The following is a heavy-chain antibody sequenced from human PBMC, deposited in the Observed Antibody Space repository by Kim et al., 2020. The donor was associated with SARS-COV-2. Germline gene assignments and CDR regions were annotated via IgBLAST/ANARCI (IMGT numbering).Heavy chain of an antibody. Sequence: SETLSLTCTVSGGSISSSSYYWGWIRQPPGKGLEWIGSIYYSGSTYYNPSLKSRVTISVDTSKNQFSLKLSSVTAADTAVYYCARQLTVDKAMVNFDYWG. D-gene: IGHD5-18*01. CDR2: IYYSGST. V-gene: IGHV4-39*01. CDR1: GGSISSSSYY. J-gene: IGHJ4*01. CDR3: ARQLTVDKAMVNFDY.